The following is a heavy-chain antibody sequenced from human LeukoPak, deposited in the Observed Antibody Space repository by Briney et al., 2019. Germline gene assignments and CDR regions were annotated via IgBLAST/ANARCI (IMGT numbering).Heavy chain of an antibody. CDR2: TYYRSKWYN. Sequence: SQTLSLTCAISGDSVSSNSAAWNWIRQSPSRGLEWLGRTYYRSKWYNDYAVSVKSRITINPDISKNQFSLQLNSVTPEDTAVYYCARDAGATYYGSGSYLNWFDPWGQGTLVTVSS. D-gene: IGHD3-10*01. V-gene: IGHV6-1*01. CDR3: ARDAGATYYGSGSYLNWFDP. J-gene: IGHJ5*02. CDR1: GDSVSSNSAA.